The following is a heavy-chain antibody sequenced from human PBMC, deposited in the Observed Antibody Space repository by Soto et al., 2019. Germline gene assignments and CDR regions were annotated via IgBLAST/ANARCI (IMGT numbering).Heavy chain of an antibody. CDR3: AKPNRHCSGGSCYLDYFDY. Sequence: GGSLRLSCAASGFTFSNYAMNWVRRAPGKGLEWVSTVSGSGGSTYYADSVKGRFTISRDNSENTLYLQMNSLRAEDTAVYYCAKPNRHCSGGSCYLDYFDYWGQGTLVTVSS. V-gene: IGHV3-23*01. J-gene: IGHJ4*02. CDR1: GFTFSNYA. CDR2: VSGSGGST. D-gene: IGHD2-15*01.